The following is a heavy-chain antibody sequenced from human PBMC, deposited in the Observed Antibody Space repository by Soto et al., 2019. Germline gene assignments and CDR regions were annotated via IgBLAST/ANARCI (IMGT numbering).Heavy chain of an antibody. V-gene: IGHV1-3*01. CDR1: GYTFTSYA. Sequence: ASVKVSCKASGYTFTSYAMHWLRQSPGQRLEWMGWINAGNGNTKYSQKFQGRVTITRDTSASTAYMELSSLRSEDTAVYYCARGGPIAAAGSPFDYWGQGTLVTVSS. D-gene: IGHD6-13*01. J-gene: IGHJ4*02. CDR3: ARGGPIAAAGSPFDY. CDR2: INAGNGNT.